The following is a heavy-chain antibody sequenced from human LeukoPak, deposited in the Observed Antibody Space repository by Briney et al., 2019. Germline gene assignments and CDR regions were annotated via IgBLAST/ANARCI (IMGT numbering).Heavy chain of an antibody. J-gene: IGHJ6*04. V-gene: IGHV1-69*01. CDR2: IIPIFGTA. D-gene: IGHD2-15*01. CDR3: ASVYCSGGRCYSYYYYGMDV. Sequence: SVKVSCKASGGTFSSYAISWVRQAPGQGLEWMGGIIPIFGTANYAQKFQGRVTITADESTSTAYMELSSLRSEDTAVYYCASVYCSGGRCYSYYYYGMDVWGKGTTVTVSS. CDR1: GGTFSSYA.